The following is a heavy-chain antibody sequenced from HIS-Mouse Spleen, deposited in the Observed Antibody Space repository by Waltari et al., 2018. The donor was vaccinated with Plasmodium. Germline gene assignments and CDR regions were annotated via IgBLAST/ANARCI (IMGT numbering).Heavy chain of an antibody. CDR3: ARRGGSYYYFDY. V-gene: IGHV4-39*01. J-gene: IGHJ4*02. CDR1: GGSISSSSYY. CDR2: IYYSGST. D-gene: IGHD1-26*01. Sequence: QLQLQESGPGLVKPSETLSLTCPVSGGSISSSSYYWAWIRQPPGKGLEWIGSIYYSGSTYYNPSLKSRVTISVDTSKNQFSLKLSSVTAADTAVYYCARRGGSYYYFDYWGQGTLVTVSS.